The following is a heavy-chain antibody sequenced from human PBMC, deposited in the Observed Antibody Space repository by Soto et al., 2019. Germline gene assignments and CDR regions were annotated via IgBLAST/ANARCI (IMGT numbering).Heavy chain of an antibody. CDR1: AGTVSRYA. J-gene: IGHJ5*02. D-gene: IGHD3-10*01. Sequence: SDKVSCKASAGTVSRYAISLVRQAPGQGLKWMGGIIPIFGTANYAQKFQGRFTITADESTSTAYMELRSLRSEDTAVYYCARAGYYYGSGPMRFDPWGQGTLVTGSS. CDR3: ARAGYYYGSGPMRFDP. V-gene: IGHV1-69*13. CDR2: IIPIFGTA.